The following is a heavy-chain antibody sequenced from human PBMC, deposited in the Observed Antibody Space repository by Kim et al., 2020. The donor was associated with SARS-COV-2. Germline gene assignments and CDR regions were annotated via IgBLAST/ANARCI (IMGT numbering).Heavy chain of an antibody. D-gene: IGHD6-19*01. V-gene: IGHV3-53*01. CDR1: GFTVSSTY. J-gene: IGHJ4*02. CDR2: IYAGGTT. Sequence: GGSLRLSCAASGFTVSSTYMSWVRQAPGKGLEWLSGIYAGGTTHYADSVKGRFTISRDISKNAVYLQMASLRAEDMAVYYCARERGVGSSGWHLLGYWGQGILVTVSS. CDR3: ARERGVGSSGWHLLGY.